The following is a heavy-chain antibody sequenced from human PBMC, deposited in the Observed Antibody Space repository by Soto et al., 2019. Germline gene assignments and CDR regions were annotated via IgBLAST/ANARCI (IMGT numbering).Heavy chain of an antibody. V-gene: IGHV4-30-4*01. CDR3: PRTVAATGYYFDY. CDR1: GDSISSGDYY. J-gene: IGHJ4*02. D-gene: IGHD2-15*01. CDR2: IYYSGTT. Sequence: SETLSLTCTVSGDSISSGDYYWSWIRQPPGKGLEWIGYIYYSGTTYYTPSLRTRVTISLDTSKNQFSLKLSSVTAADTAVYYCPRTVAATGYYFDYWGQGTLVTVSS.